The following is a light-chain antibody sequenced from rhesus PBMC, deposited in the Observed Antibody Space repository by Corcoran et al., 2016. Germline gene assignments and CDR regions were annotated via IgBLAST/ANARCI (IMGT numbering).Light chain of an antibody. CDR3: LQYSSSPWT. J-gene: IGKJ1*01. Sequence: DIQMTQSPSSLSASVGDTVTITCRASQSISSWLDWYQQKPGKAPKLLIYKASSSQRGVPSRFSGSGSGTDFSLTISSLQPEDFATYYCLQYSSSPWTFGQGTKVEIK. CDR1: QSISSW. V-gene: IGKV1-22*01. CDR2: KAS.